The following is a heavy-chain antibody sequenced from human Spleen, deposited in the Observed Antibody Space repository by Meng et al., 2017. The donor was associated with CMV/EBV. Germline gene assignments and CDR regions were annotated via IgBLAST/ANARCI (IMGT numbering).Heavy chain of an antibody. CDR3: AREPLGGSRGWFRPLDY. J-gene: IGHJ4*02. CDR2: IPPVSRTA. CDR1: GALNRYV. D-gene: IGHD6-19*01. V-gene: IGHV1-69*05. Sequence: GALNRYVFNCRRLAPAHVLEWMGRIPPVSRTANYAQKFQGRVALTTDDSTTTAYLEMSSLPFEDTAIYYCAREPLGGSRGWFRPLDYWGQGTLVTVSS.